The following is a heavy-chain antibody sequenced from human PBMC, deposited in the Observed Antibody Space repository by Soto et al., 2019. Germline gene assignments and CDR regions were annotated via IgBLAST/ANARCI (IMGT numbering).Heavy chain of an antibody. CDR2: IYYDGNT. J-gene: IGHJ4*02. D-gene: IGHD6-13*01. CDR1: GDSISSNSHY. CDR3: ARVYSVNYLGYFDY. V-gene: IGHV4-39*07. Sequence: SETLSLTCTVSGDSISSNSHYWGWIRQPPGKGLESIANIYYDGNTYYNPSLKSRVTMSVDTSKRQFSLNLSSLTAADTAVYYCARVYSVNYLGYFDYWGQGALVTVSS.